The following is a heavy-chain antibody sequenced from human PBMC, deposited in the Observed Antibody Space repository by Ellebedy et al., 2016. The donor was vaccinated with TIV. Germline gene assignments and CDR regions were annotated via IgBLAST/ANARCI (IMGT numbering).Heavy chain of an antibody. D-gene: IGHD3-22*01. CDR1: GDTFTNYG. CDR3: ARDDSSGYYYFDY. J-gene: IGHJ4*02. CDR2: INGYNGDT. V-gene: IGHV1-18*01. Sequence: AASVKVSCKASGDTFTNYGISWVRQAPGQGLEWMGWINGYNGDTKFAQNVQGRVTMTTDTSTNTAYMELRSLRSDDTAVYYCARDDSSGYYYFDYWGQGTLVTVSS.